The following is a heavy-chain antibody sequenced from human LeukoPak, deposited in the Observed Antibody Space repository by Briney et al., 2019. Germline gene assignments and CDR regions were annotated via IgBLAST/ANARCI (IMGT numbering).Heavy chain of an antibody. D-gene: IGHD1-26*01. CDR1: GFTFSSYA. CDR2: ISGSGGST. V-gene: IGHV3-23*01. Sequence: QRGESLKISCAASGFTFSSYAMSWVRQAPGKGLEWVSAISGSGGSTYYADSVKGRFTISRDNSKNTLYLQMNSLRAEDTAVYYCAKDPQWESKGYFDCWGQGTLVTVSS. CDR3: AKDPQWESKGYFDC. J-gene: IGHJ4*02.